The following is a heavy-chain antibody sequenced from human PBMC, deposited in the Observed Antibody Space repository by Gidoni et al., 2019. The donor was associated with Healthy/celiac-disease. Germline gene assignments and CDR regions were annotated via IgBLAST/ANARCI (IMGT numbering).Heavy chain of an antibody. CDR2: INHSGST. CDR1: GGSFSGYY. V-gene: IGHV4-34*01. D-gene: IGHD6-19*01. Sequence: QVQLQQWGAGLLKPSETLSLTCAVYGGSFSGYYWSWIRQPPGKGLEWIGEINHSGSTNYNPSLKSRVTISVDTSKNQFSLKLSSVTAADTAVYYCARRIAVAIHAFDIWGQGTMVTVSS. CDR3: ARRIAVAIHAFDI. J-gene: IGHJ3*02.